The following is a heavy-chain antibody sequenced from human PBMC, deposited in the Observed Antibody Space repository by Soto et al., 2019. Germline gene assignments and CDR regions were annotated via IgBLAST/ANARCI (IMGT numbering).Heavy chain of an antibody. V-gene: IGHV6-1*01. CDR3: VRLRGNGWIDL. CDR2: TYYRSKWSY. J-gene: IGHJ5*02. Sequence: PSQTLSLTCVISGDSVSSDRASWNWIRQSPSRGLEWLAKTYYRSKWSYDYAISVRSRIIIIPDTSRNQFSLQLNSVTPEDTAVYYCVRLRGNGWIDLWGQGTQVTVSS. CDR1: GDSVSSDRAS.